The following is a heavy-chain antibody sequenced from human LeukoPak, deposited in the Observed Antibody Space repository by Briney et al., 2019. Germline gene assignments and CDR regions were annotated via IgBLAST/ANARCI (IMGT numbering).Heavy chain of an antibody. CDR2: INPSGGST. D-gene: IGHD6-6*01. Sequence: EASVKVSCKASGYTFTSYYMHWVRQAPGQELEWMGIINPSGGSTSYAQKFQGRVTMTRDTSTSTVYMELSSLRSEDTAVYYCARVQSRSSSSRGPYYYGMDVWGQGTTVTVSS. V-gene: IGHV1-46*01. CDR3: ARVQSRSSSSRGPYYYGMDV. J-gene: IGHJ6*02. CDR1: GYTFTSYY.